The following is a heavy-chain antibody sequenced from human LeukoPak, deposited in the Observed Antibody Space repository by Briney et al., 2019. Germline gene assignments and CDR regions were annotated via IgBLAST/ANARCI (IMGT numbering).Heavy chain of an antibody. CDR1: GGTVSSYA. CDR3: ARAYDFWSGQYDY. D-gene: IGHD3-3*01. V-gene: IGHV1-69*13. Sequence: SVKVSCKASGGTVSSYATSWVRQAPGQGLEWMGGIIPIFGTANYAQKFQGRVTITADESTSTAYMELSSLRSEDTAVYYCARAYDFWSGQYDYWGQGTLVTVSS. J-gene: IGHJ4*02. CDR2: IIPIFGTA.